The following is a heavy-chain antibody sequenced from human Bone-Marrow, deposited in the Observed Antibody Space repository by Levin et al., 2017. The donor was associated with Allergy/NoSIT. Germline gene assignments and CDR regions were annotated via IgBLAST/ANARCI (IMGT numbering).Heavy chain of an antibody. V-gene: IGHV2-70*04. J-gene: IGHJ3*02. CDR3: ARWYYFEGSGDLPDAFDI. Sequence: SGPTLVKPTQTLTLTCTLSGFSLKTSAMRVSWIRQPPGKALEWLARIDWDDDQFYKTSLKTRLTISQDTSKNQVVLTMANVDPADTATYYCARWYYFEGSGDLPDAFDIWGQGTMVTVSS. CDR2: IDWDDDQ. CDR1: GFSLKTSAMR. D-gene: IGHD3-22*01.